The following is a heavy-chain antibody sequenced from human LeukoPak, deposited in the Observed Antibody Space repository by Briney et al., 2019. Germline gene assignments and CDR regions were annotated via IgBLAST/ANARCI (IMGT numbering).Heavy chain of an antibody. J-gene: IGHJ4*02. CDR1: GYTFTSYD. CDR2: MNPNSGNT. CDR3: ARGRGITIFGVVTKYYFDY. V-gene: IGHV1-8*03. Sequence: ASVKVSCKASGYTFTSYDINWVRQAAGQGLEWMGWMNPNSGNTDYAQKLQGRVTLTRNTSLSTAYMELSSLRSEDTAVYYCARGRGITIFGVVTKYYFDYWGQGTLVTVSS. D-gene: IGHD3-3*01.